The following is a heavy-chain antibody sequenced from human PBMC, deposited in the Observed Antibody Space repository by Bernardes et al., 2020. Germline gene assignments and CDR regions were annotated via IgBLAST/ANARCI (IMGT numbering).Heavy chain of an antibody. CDR2: ISDSGEII. CDR1: GFTFSDYQ. V-gene: IGHV3-11*01. D-gene: IGHD4-17*01. Sequence: GGSLRLSCAASGFTFSDYQMAWIRQAPGKGLEWLAYISDSGEIIHYADSVKGRFTVSRDNARNSLWLQMDSLRAEDTATYYCVRAHVRTAGHWGPGTLVTVSS. CDR3: VRAHVRTAGH. J-gene: IGHJ4*02.